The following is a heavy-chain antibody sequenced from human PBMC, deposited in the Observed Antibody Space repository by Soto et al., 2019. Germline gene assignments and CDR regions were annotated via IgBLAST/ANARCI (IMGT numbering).Heavy chain of an antibody. D-gene: IGHD3-16*01. Sequence: ASVKVSCKASGYTFICYGFSWVRQAAGQGLEWMGRISAYNGNTNYAQKFQDRVTMTTDMSTSTAYMELRSLRSDDTAVYYCARGGGQMDVWGQGTTVTVSS. J-gene: IGHJ6*02. CDR3: ARGGGQMDV. CDR2: ISAYNGNT. V-gene: IGHV1-18*04. CDR1: GYTFICYG.